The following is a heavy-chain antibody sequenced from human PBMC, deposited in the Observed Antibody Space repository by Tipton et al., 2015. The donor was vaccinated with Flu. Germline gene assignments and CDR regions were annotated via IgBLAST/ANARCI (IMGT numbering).Heavy chain of an antibody. CDR3: ARDAGDFGGNPLAFDI. CDR2: IYYSGST. V-gene: IGHV4-59*12. CDR1: GGSISSYY. Sequence: TLSLTCTVSGGSISSYYWSWIRQPPGKGLEWIGYIYYSGSTNYNPSLKSRVTISVDTSKNQFSLKLSSVTAADTAVYYCARDAGDFGGNPLAFDIWGQGTMVTVSS. J-gene: IGHJ3*02. D-gene: IGHD4-23*01.